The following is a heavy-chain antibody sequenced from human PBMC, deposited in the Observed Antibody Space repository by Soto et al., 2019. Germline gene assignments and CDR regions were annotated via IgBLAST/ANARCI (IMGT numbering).Heavy chain of an antibody. CDR3: ARGTMGQQWLVRPLEY. V-gene: IGHV3-21*01. CDR2: ISSQNDYI. Sequence: GGSLRLSCAASGFTFSNYSMNWVRQAPGKGLEWVSSISSQNDYIYYADSLKGRFTISRDNAKNSLYLQLRSLRAEDTAVYYCARGTMGQQWLVRPLEYWGQGTLVTVSS. CDR1: GFTFSNYS. J-gene: IGHJ4*02. D-gene: IGHD6-19*01.